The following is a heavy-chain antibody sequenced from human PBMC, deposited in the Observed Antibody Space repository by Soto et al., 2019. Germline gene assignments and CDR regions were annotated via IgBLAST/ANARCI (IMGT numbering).Heavy chain of an antibody. V-gene: IGHV1-58*01. CDR1: GFTFTSSA. CDR2: IVVGSGNT. D-gene: IGHD6-19*01. Sequence: GGSVKVSCKASGFTFTSSAVQWVRQARGQRLEWIGWIVVGSGNTNYAQKFQERVTITRDMSTSTAYMELSSLRSEDTAVYYCAAAEGGPMAGAYWGQGTLVTVSS. CDR3: AAAEGGPMAGAY. J-gene: IGHJ4*02.